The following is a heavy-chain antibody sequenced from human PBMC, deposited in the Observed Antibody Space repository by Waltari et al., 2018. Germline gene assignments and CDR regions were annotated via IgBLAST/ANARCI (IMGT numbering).Heavy chain of an antibody. CDR2: IRYDGSNK. Sequence: QVQLVESGGGVVQPGGSLRLSCAASGFTFSSYGMHWVRQAPGKGLEWVAFIRYDGSNKYYAESVKGRFTISRDNSKNTLYLQMNSLRAEDTAVYYCAKDQLVATAGTFYYFDYWGQGTLVTVSS. CDR3: AKDQLVATAGTFYYFDY. J-gene: IGHJ4*02. CDR1: GFTFSSYG. V-gene: IGHV3-30*02. D-gene: IGHD6-13*01.